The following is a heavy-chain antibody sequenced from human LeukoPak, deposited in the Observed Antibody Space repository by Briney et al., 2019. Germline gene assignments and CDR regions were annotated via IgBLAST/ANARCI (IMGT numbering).Heavy chain of an antibody. J-gene: IGHJ4*02. CDR3: ATTTAGYSSGRYPGWPVDY. D-gene: IGHD6-19*01. CDR1: GFTFSSYA. CDR2: ISERGGST. V-gene: IGHV3-23*01. Sequence: GGSLRLSCAASGFTFSSYAMSWVRQAPGKGLEWVSYISERGGSTAYADSVKGRFTISRDNSLNTLYLQMSSLRAEDTAVYYCATTTAGYSSGRYPGWPVDYWGQGTLVTVSS.